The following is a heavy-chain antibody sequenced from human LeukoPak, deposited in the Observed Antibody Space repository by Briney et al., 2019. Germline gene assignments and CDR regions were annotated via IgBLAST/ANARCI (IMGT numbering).Heavy chain of an antibody. D-gene: IGHD3-10*01. CDR2: IYYSGSI. J-gene: IGHJ4*02. CDR1: GGSINSYY. V-gene: IGHV4-39*01. Sequence: SETLSLTCTVSGGSINSYYWGWIRQPPGKGLEWIGSIYYSGSIYYNASLKSRLTISIDTSKNQFSLNLSFVTAADTAVYYCARAGYRGWFGELSPERKTGLGYWGQGTLVTVSS. CDR3: ARAGYRGWFGELSPERKTGLGY.